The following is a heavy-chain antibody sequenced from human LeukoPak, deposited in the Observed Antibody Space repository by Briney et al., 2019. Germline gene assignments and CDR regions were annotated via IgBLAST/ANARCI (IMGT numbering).Heavy chain of an antibody. J-gene: IGHJ4*02. Sequence: PSQTLSLTCTVSGGSISSGDYYWSWIRQPPGKGLEWIGSIYYSGSTYYNPSLKSRVTISVDTSKNQFSLKLSSVTAADTAVYYCARDALVWGSYHYDYWGQGTLVTVSS. CDR3: ARDALVWGSYHYDY. D-gene: IGHD3-16*02. V-gene: IGHV4-39*07. CDR2: IYYSGST. CDR1: GGSISSGDYY.